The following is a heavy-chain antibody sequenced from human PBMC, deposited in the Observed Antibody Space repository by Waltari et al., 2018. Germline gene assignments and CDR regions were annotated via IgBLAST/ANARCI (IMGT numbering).Heavy chain of an antibody. J-gene: IGHJ6*03. D-gene: IGHD3-22*01. Sequence: QVQLVQSGAEVKKPGSSVKVSCKASGGTFSSYAISWVRQAPGQGLEWMGGIIPIFGTANYAQKCQGRVTITADESTSTAYMELSSLRSEDTAVYYCARGNDSSGYYSSYYYYMDVWGKGTTVTVSS. V-gene: IGHV1-69*12. CDR3: ARGNDSSGYYSSYYYYMDV. CDR1: GGTFSSYA. CDR2: IIPIFGTA.